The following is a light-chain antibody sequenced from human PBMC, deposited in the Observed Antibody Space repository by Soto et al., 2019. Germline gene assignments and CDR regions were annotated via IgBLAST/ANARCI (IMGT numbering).Light chain of an antibody. Sequence: EIVLTQSPGTLSLSPGERATLSCRASQSIPNSYLSWYQHKPGQAPRLLIHGASSRATGTPDRFSGSGSGTDFTLSLARLEAEDCARYYWLQYGSTPGTFGQGTKVDLK. CDR2: GAS. CDR1: QSIPNSY. CDR3: LQYGSTPGT. J-gene: IGKJ1*01. V-gene: IGKV3-20*01.